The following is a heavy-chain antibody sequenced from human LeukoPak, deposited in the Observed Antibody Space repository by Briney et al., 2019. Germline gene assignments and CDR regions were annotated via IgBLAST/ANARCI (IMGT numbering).Heavy chain of an antibody. CDR3: ARDNAADDAFDI. Sequence: GGSLRLSCAASGFTFSTYSMNWVRQAPGKGLEWVSSISTSRNYIYYADSVKGRFTISRDNAKNSLYLQMNSLRAEDTAVYYCARDNAADDAFDIWGQGTMVTVSS. CDR2: ISTSRNYI. D-gene: IGHD6-25*01. V-gene: IGHV3-21*01. J-gene: IGHJ3*02. CDR1: GFTFSTYS.